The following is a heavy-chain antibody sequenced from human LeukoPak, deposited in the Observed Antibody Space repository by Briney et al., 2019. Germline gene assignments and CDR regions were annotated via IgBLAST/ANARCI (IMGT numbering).Heavy chain of an antibody. CDR3: ARDLELERNRWNYFES. J-gene: IGHJ4*02. V-gene: IGHV4-4*07. D-gene: IGHD1-1*01. Sequence: SETLSLTCTVSGGSISSYYWSWIRQPAGKGLEWIGRIYTSGSTNYNPSLKSRVTMSVDTSKNQFPLKLSSVTAADTAVYYCARDLELERNRWNYFESWGQGTLVTVSS. CDR1: GGSISSYY. CDR2: IYTSGST.